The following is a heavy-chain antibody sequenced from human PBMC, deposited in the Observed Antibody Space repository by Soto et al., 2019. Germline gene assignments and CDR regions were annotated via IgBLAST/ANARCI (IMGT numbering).Heavy chain of an antibody. V-gene: IGHV4-31*03. CDR3: ARDRITMVRGVIRGYYYYGMDV. Sequence: PSETLSLTCTVSGGSISSGGYYWSWIRQHPGKGLEWIGYIYYSGSTYYNPSLKSRVTISVDTSKNQFSLKLSSVTAADTAVYYCARDRITMVRGVIRGYYYYGMDVWGQGTTVTVSS. CDR1: GGSISSGGYY. D-gene: IGHD3-10*01. J-gene: IGHJ6*02. CDR2: IYYSGST.